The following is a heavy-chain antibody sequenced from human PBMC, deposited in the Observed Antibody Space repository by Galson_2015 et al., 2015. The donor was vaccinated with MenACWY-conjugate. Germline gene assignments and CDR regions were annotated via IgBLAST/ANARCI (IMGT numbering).Heavy chain of an antibody. D-gene: IGHD3-10*01. CDR3: AARLLHSGGMDV. Sequence: SLRLSCAASGFTFSSYWMHWVRQAPGKGLVWVSRINSDGSSTSYADSVKGRFTISRGNAKNTLYLQMNSLRAEDTAVYYCAARLLHSGGMDVWGQGTTVTVSS. CDR2: INSDGSST. J-gene: IGHJ6*02. CDR1: GFTFSSYW. V-gene: IGHV3-74*01.